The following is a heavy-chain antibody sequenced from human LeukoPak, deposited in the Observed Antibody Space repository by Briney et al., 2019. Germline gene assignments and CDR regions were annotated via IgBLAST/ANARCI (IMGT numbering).Heavy chain of an antibody. Sequence: KPGGSLRLSCAASGFTFSSYAMSWVRQAPGKGLEWVSAISGSGGSTYYADSVKGRFTISRDNSKNTLYLQMNSLRPEDTAVYFCAKDEFEDTSLVLDNRGQGTLVTVSS. D-gene: IGHD3-10*01. J-gene: IGHJ4*02. V-gene: IGHV3-23*01. CDR3: AKDEFEDTSLVLDN. CDR1: GFTFSSYA. CDR2: ISGSGGST.